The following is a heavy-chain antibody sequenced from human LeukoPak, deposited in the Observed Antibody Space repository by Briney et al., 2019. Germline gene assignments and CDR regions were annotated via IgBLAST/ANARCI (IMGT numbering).Heavy chain of an antibody. Sequence: GGALRLSCEASGLTLQYYACSNYGMHWVRQAPGKGLEWVAVIWYDGSNKGDGDSVKGRFPVSKDNPKNMLYLQMNSLRDEEPAVYYCATNSGPPPRYMGVWGKGTTVSVSS. J-gene: IGHJ6*03. CDR3: ATNSGPPPRYMGV. CDR2: IWYDGSNK. D-gene: IGHD1-26*01. CDR1: GLTLQYYACSNYG. V-gene: IGHV3-33*01.